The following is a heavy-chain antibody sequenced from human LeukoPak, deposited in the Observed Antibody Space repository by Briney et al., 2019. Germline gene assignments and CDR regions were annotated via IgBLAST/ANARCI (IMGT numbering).Heavy chain of an antibody. CDR1: GFTFSSYA. CDR3: AKDGVVVIAIPEYFQH. V-gene: IGHV3-23*01. J-gene: IGHJ1*01. D-gene: IGHD2-21*01. Sequence: PGGSLRLSCAASGFTFSSYAMSWVRQAPGKGLEWVSAISGSGGCTYYADSVKGRFTISRDNSKNTLYLQMNSLRAEDTAVYYCAKDGVVVIAIPEYFQHWGQGTLVTVSS. CDR2: ISGSGGCT.